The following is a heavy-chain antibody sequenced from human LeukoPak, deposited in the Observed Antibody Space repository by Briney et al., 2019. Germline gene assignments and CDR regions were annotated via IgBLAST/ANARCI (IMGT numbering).Heavy chain of an antibody. CDR3: VKVTGGGSSWYPFGAFDI. CDR1: GFTLQDYA. D-gene: IGHD6-13*01. Sequence: PGGSLRLSCATSGFTLQDYALHWVRQSPGKGLEWASGISWNSGNIVYADSVKGRFTISRDYAKISLHLQMNSLRAEDTALYFCVKVTGGGSSWYPFGAFDIWGQGTMVTVSS. V-gene: IGHV3-9*01. J-gene: IGHJ3*02. CDR2: ISWNSGNI.